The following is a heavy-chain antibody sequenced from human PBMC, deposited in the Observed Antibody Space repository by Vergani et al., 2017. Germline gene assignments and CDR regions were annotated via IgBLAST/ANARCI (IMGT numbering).Heavy chain of an antibody. D-gene: IGHD2-2*01. J-gene: IGHJ5*02. CDR1: GYSISSGYY. CDR2: IYHSGST. Sequence: QVQLQESGPGLVKPSETLSLTCAVSGYSISSGYYWGWIRQPPGKGLEWIGSIYHSGSTYYNPSLKSRVTISVDTSKNQFSLKLSSVTAADTAVYYCAREGYCSSTSCYWFWFDPWGQGTLVTVSS. V-gene: IGHV4-38-2*02. CDR3: AREGYCSSTSCYWFWFDP.